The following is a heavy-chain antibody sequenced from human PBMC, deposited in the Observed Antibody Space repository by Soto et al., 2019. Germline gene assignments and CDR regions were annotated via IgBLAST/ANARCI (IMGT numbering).Heavy chain of an antibody. CDR3: ARDPSGWGLDV. J-gene: IGHJ6*02. CDR1: GFSFSTYD. Sequence: EVQLVQSGGGLVQPGGSLRLSCAASGFSFSTYDIQWVRQAAGKGLEWVSAIGTGGDTHYSGSVKGRFTISRENAKSSSYLHMNSLRAEDTAVYYCARDPSGWGLDVWGQGTTVTVSS. CDR2: IGTGGDT. V-gene: IGHV3-13*01. D-gene: IGHD2-15*01.